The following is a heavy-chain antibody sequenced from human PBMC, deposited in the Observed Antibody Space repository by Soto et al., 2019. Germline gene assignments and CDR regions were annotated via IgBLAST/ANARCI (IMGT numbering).Heavy chain of an antibody. CDR1: GYSFTSLD. J-gene: IGHJ4*02. CDR2: MQPSSGST. V-gene: IGHV1-8*01. D-gene: IGHD1-26*01. CDR3: ARGVTAGVDY. Sequence: QVQLVQSGAEVREPGASVKVSCKASGYSFTSLDINWVRQTTGQGLEWMGWMQPSSGSTGYAQKFQGRVTMTRDTSINPAYMELSSLTSDDTAFYYCARGVTAGVDYWGQGTLVTVYS.